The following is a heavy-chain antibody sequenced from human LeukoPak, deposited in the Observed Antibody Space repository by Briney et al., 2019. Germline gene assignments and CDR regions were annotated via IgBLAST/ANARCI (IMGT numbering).Heavy chain of an antibody. CDR1: GYTFTGYY. J-gene: IGHJ4*02. Sequence: ASVKVSCKASGYTFTGYYIHRVRQAPGQGLEWMGWINPNSGGTKYAQKFQGRVTMTRDTSISTAYVELNSLTSDDTAVYYCARGQTVELTSGWYANYWGQGTLVTVSS. V-gene: IGHV1-2*02. CDR3: ARGQTVELTSGWYANY. CDR2: INPNSGGT. D-gene: IGHD6-19*01.